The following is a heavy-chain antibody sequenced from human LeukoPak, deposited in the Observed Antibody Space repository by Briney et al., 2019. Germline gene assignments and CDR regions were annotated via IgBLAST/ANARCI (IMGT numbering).Heavy chain of an antibody. Sequence: GALRLSCAASGFTFSSYEMNWVRQPPGKGLEWVSYISSSGSTIYYADSVKGRFTISRDNAKNSLYLQMNSLRAEDTAVYYCATTSFPGGYYYYGMDVWGKGTTVTVSS. CDR1: GFTFSSYE. CDR2: ISSSGSTI. CDR3: ATTSFPGGYYYYGMDV. D-gene: IGHD2/OR15-2a*01. J-gene: IGHJ6*04. V-gene: IGHV3-48*03.